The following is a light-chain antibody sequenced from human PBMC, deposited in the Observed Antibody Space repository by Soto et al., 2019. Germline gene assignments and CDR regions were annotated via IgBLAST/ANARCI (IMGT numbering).Light chain of an antibody. V-gene: IGKV3-15*01. CDR2: DAS. CDR3: QQYTNWPPLT. CDR1: QSVHND. Sequence: EIVMTQSPATLSVSPGEGATLSCRASQSVHNDLAWYQHKPGQAPRLLIYDASTRATGIPARFSGSGSGTEFTLTISGLQSEDFAVYYCQQYTNWPPLTCGGGTKVEI. J-gene: IGKJ4*01.